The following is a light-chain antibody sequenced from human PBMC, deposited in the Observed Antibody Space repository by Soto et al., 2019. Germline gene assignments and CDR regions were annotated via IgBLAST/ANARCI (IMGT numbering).Light chain of an antibody. Sequence: DIQLTQSPSFLSASVGDRVTITCRASQAISTYLAWYQQKPGKAPKLLIYAASTSQSGVPSRFSGSGSGTEFTLTISSLQPEDFATYYCQHLNGYPRTFGQGTKVEIK. CDR2: AAS. J-gene: IGKJ1*01. CDR1: QAISTY. CDR3: QHLNGYPRT. V-gene: IGKV1-9*01.